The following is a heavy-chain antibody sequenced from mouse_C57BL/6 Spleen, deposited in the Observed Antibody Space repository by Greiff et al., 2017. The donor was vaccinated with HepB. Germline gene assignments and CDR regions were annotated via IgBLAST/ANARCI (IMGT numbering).Heavy chain of an antibody. J-gene: IGHJ3*01. V-gene: IGHV14-3*01. CDR2: IDPANGNT. CDR1: GFNIKNTY. D-gene: IGHD2-4*01. Sequence: VQLQQSVAELVRPGASVKLSCTASGFNIKNTYIPWVKQRPEQGLEWSGRIDPANGNTKYAPKFQGKATITADTSSNTAYRQLNSLTSEDTAIYYCARNDYDVWFAYWGQGTLVTVSA. CDR3: ARNDYDVWFAY.